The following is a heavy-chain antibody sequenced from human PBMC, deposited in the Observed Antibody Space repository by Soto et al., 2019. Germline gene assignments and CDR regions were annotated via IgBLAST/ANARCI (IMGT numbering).Heavy chain of an antibody. Sequence: EVQVLESGGGSVQPGGSLRLSCAASGFTFSNFAMGWVRHAPGKGLEWVSEITGSTGSTYYADSVRGRFFISRDNSKNTLHVQMNSLRVEDSGVYYCVKDHLSSPYYIDVRGKARTVTVSS. CDR1: GFTFSNFA. CDR3: VKDHLSSPYYIDV. CDR2: ITGSTGST. V-gene: IGHV3-23*01. J-gene: IGHJ6*03.